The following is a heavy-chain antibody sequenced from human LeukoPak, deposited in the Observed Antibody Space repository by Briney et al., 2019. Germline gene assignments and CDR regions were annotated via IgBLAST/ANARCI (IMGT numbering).Heavy chain of an antibody. CDR2: ISAYNGNT. CDR3: ARDYYGGNPPNAFDI. CDR1: GYTFTSYG. Sequence: ASVKVSCKASGYTFTSYGISWVRQAPGQGLEWMGWISAYNGNTIYAQKLQGRVTMTRNTSISTAYMELSSLRSEDTAVYYCARDYYGGNPPNAFDIWGQGTMVTVSS. J-gene: IGHJ3*02. V-gene: IGHV1-18*01. D-gene: IGHD4-23*01.